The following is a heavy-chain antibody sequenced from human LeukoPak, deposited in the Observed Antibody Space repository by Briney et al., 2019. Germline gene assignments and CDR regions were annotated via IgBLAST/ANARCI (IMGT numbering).Heavy chain of an antibody. V-gene: IGHV4-4*07. CDR1: GGSISSYY. CDR2: IYTSDNT. D-gene: IGHD6-6*01. Sequence: SETLSLTCTVSGGSISSYYWTWIRQPAGKALEWIGRIYTSDNTNYNPSLKSRVTMSIDTSKNQFSLKLSSVTAADTAVYYCARDDSSRAWDYWGQGTLVAVSS. J-gene: IGHJ4*02. CDR3: ARDDSSRAWDY.